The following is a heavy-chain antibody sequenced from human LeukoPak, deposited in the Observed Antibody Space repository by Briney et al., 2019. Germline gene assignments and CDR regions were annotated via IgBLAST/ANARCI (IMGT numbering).Heavy chain of an antibody. Sequence: PGGSPRPSCAASGFTFSNYWMSWVRQAPGKGPEWMGNIKEDGSETYYVDSVKGRFTISRDNAQNSLYLHMHSLRVEDTAVYYCARDPYVSNFDYWGQGTLVTVSS. V-gene: IGHV3-7*03. J-gene: IGHJ4*02. D-gene: IGHD3-10*02. CDR3: ARDPYVSNFDY. CDR1: GFTFSNYW. CDR2: IKEDGSET.